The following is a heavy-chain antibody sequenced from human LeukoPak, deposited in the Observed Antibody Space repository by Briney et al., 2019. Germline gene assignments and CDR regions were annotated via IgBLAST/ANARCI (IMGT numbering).Heavy chain of an antibody. Sequence: GGSLRLSCAASGFTFSSYSMNWVRQAPGKGLEWVSSISSSSSYIYYADSVEGRFTISRDNAKNSLYLQMNSLRAEDTAVYYCARDDPYYDFWSGYPRYYYGMDVWGQGTTVTVSS. CDR3: ARDDPYYDFWSGYPRYYYGMDV. J-gene: IGHJ6*02. CDR2: ISSSSSYI. V-gene: IGHV3-21*01. D-gene: IGHD3-3*01. CDR1: GFTFSSYS.